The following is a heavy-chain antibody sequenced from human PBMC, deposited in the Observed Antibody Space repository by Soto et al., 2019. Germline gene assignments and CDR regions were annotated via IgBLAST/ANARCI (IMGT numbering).Heavy chain of an antibody. CDR3: ARDGVSSTEYTWNYGTYFDY. J-gene: IGHJ4*02. Sequence: GASVKVSCKASGYTFTSYGLSWVRQAPGQGLEWMGRISAYNYNTNYAQKLQGRVTMTTDTSTSTAYMELRSLRSDDTAMYYCARDGVSSTEYTWNYGTYFDYWGQGALVTVSS. V-gene: IGHV1-18*01. CDR2: ISAYNYNT. CDR1: GYTFTSYG. D-gene: IGHD1-7*01.